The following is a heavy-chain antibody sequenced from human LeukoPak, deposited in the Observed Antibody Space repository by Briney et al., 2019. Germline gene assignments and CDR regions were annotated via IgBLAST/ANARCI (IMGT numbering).Heavy chain of an antibody. D-gene: IGHD3/OR15-3a*01. Sequence: GGSLRLSCAASGFTFSSYAMNWVRQAPGKGLEWVSGISGSGGSTYYADSVKGRFTISRDNSKNTLSLQMNSLRADDTALYYCAKGTGITHFLWFDPWGQGPLVTVPS. CDR3: AKGTGITHFLWFDP. J-gene: IGHJ5*02. CDR1: GFTFSSYA. CDR2: ISGSGGST. V-gene: IGHV3-23*01.